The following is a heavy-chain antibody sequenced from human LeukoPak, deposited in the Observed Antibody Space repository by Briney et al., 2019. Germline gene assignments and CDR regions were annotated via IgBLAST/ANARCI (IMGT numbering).Heavy chain of an antibody. CDR1: GFTVSSNY. V-gene: IGHV3-53*01. J-gene: IGHJ5*02. Sequence: GGSLRLSCAASGFTVSSNYMSWVRQAPGKGLEWVSVIYSGGSTYYADSVKGRFTISRDDAKNTLLQMNSLRAEDTAVYYCVRGGASTWSWGQGTLVTVSS. CDR3: VRGGASTWS. D-gene: IGHD2-15*01. CDR2: IYSGGST.